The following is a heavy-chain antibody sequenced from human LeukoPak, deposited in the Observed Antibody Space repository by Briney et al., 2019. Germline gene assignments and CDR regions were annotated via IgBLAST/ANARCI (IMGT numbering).Heavy chain of an antibody. CDR2: ISTTSRYI. CDR3: ARGNSDYDHDY. Sequence: GGSLRLSCAASGFTFSSYSMNWVRQAPGKGLEWVSSISTTSRYIYYADSVKGRFTVSRDNAKNSLYLQMNSLRAEDTAVYYCARGNSDYDHDYWAKGTLFTVSP. V-gene: IGHV3-21*01. D-gene: IGHD5-12*01. CDR1: GFTFSSYS. J-gene: IGHJ4*02.